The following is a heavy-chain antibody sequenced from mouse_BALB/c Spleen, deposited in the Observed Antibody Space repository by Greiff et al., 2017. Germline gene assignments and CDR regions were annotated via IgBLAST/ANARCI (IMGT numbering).Heavy chain of an antibody. D-gene: IGHD2-10*02. J-gene: IGHJ2*01. CDR3: ARSGYGNYVDY. V-gene: IGHV5-17*02. CDR2: ISSGSSTI. CDR1: GFTFSSFG. Sequence: EVKLVESGGGLVQPGGSRKLSCAASGFTFSSFGMHWVRQAPEKGLEWVAYISSGSSTIYYADTVKGRFTISRDNPKNTLFLQMTSLRSEDTAMYYCARSGYGNYVDYWGQGTTLTVSS.